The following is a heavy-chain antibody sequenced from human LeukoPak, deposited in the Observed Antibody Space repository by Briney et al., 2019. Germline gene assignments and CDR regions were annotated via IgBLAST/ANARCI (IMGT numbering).Heavy chain of an antibody. CDR3: TREKERHFDS. CDR2: IYSGGST. J-gene: IGHJ4*02. V-gene: IGHV3-53*05. Sequence: PGGSLRLSCAPCVHTVSSNYMTWVPQSPGKGLEWVSVIYSGGSTYYADPVKGRFTISRDNSKNTLYLQMNSLIAEDTAVYYCTREKERHFDSWGQGTLVTVSS. CDR1: VHTVSSNY. D-gene: IGHD5-24*01.